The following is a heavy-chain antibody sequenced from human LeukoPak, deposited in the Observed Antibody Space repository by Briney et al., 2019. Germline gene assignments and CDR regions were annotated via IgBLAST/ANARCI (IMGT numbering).Heavy chain of an antibody. Sequence: ASVKVSCKASGYTFGAYYMYWARQAPGQGLEWMGWIRPNSGGTNYAQKFQGRVTMTRDTSISTAYMELSRLRSDDTAVYYCARDGYYYGSGSYYLFDYWGQGTLVTVSS. CDR3: ARDGYYYGSGSYYLFDY. J-gene: IGHJ4*02. D-gene: IGHD3-10*01. V-gene: IGHV1-2*02. CDR2: IRPNSGGT. CDR1: GYTFGAYY.